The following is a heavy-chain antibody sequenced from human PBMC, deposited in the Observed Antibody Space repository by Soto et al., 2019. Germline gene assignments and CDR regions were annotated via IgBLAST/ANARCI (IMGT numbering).Heavy chain of an antibody. CDR3: ARVRRVYYFFDY. CDR1: GDSISSADYY. J-gene: IGHJ4*02. CDR2: IFYSGTT. D-gene: IGHD3-22*01. Sequence: PSETLSLTCTVSGDSISSADYYWSWIRQTPGKGLEWIGHIFYSGTTYYNPSLKSLLTISVDTSKNHFSLRLTSVTAADTAVYYCARVRRVYYFFDYGGQGALVTVSS. V-gene: IGHV4-30-4*01.